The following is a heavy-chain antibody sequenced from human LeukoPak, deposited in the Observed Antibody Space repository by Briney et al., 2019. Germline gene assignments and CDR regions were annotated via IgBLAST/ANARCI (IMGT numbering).Heavy chain of an antibody. CDR1: GYSISSGYY. Sequence: PSETLSLTCTVSGYSISSGYYWGYIRQPPGKGLEWIGSIYHSGSTYYNPSLKSRVTISVDTSKNQFSLKLSSVTAADTAVYYCARVGRWLQLYLDYWGQGTLVTVSS. J-gene: IGHJ4*02. CDR2: IYHSGST. CDR3: ARVGRWLQLYLDY. D-gene: IGHD5-24*01. V-gene: IGHV4-38-2*02.